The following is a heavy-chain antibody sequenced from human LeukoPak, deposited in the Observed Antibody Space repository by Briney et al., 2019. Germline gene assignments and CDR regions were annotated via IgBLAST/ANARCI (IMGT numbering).Heavy chain of an antibody. CDR1: GFTFSRCG. CDR3: ARDPHPSIAYYYYGMDV. D-gene: IGHD3-16*02. V-gene: IGHV3-33*01. J-gene: IGHJ6*02. Sequence: PGGSLRLSWEASGFTFSRCGMHWVRQAPAQGLGWVAVIWYDGSNNYYADSVKGRFTISRDNTTSTPSLQMNSLRADAAAVSYCARDPHPSIAYYYYGMDVWGQGTPVTVSS. CDR2: IWYDGSNN.